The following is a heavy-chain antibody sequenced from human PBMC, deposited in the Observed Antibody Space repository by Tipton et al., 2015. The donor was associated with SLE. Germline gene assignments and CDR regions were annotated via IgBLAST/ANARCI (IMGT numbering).Heavy chain of an antibody. Sequence: TLSLTCTVSGGSISSYYWSWIRQSPGRGLERFGYIYASGITKYNPSLKSRVTMSVDTPENQFSLKLSSVTAADTAVYYCARDYFCSGGSCFDWYFDVWGRGTLVTVSS. CDR3: ARDYFCSGGSCFDWYFDV. CDR2: IYASGIT. CDR1: GGSISSYY. V-gene: IGHV4-4*08. D-gene: IGHD2-15*01. J-gene: IGHJ2*01.